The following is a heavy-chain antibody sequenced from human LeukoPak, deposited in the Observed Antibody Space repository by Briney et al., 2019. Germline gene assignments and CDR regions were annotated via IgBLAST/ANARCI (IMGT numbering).Heavy chain of an antibody. V-gene: IGHV1-46*01. D-gene: IGHD5-24*01. CDR1: GYIFTRYY. CDR3: ARDFGEMPNY. Sequence: ASVKVSCKASGYIFTRYYMHWVGQAPGQGLEWMGIIDPSGGSTSYAQNFQGGVTMTRDATTNTVYLELSSLRSEDTAVYYCARDFGEMPNYWGQGTLVTVSS. J-gene: IGHJ4*02. CDR2: IDPSGGST.